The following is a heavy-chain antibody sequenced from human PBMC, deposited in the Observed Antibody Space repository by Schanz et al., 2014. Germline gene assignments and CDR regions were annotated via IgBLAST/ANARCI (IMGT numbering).Heavy chain of an antibody. Sequence: QVQLVQSGAEVKKPGSSMKVSCKASGGTFSTYPISWVRQAPGQGLEWMGRIISILGIANYAQKFQGRVTITADKSTFTAYMDVSSLRSEDTAVFYCARDPSFSMVRGVIIDSYYYGMDVWGQGTTVTVSS. D-gene: IGHD3-10*01. CDR1: GGTFSTYP. J-gene: IGHJ6*02. CDR3: ARDPSFSMVRGVIIDSYYYGMDV. CDR2: IISILGIA. V-gene: IGHV1-69*04.